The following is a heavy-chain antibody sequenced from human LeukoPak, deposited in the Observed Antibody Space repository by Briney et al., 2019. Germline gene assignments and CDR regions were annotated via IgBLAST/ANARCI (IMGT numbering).Heavy chain of an antibody. D-gene: IGHD6-13*01. CDR1: GGAFTSYA. CDR3: ARNPIAAAGRWFDP. V-gene: IGHV1-69*05. CDR2: IFTRFDIA. J-gene: IGHJ5*02. Sequence: ASVNVSFNSSGGAFTSYAISWERQAPGPGLERMGGIFTRFDIANYAQKYQGRVTINTGVSTSTAYMELSSLRSEDTAVYYCARNPIAAAGRWFDPWGQGTLVTASS.